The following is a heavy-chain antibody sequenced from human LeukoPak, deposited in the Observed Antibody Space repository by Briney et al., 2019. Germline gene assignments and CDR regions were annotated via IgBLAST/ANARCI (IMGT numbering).Heavy chain of an antibody. Sequence: GSSVTVSFMSSVCTFIIYAISWVGQAPGQGREWMGGIIPIFGTANYAPKFQGRVTITTDDSTSTAYMELSSLRSEDTAVYYCARDFDDGSGHYYFDYWGQGTLVTVSS. CDR1: VCTFIIYA. CDR2: IIPIFGTA. V-gene: IGHV1-69*05. J-gene: IGHJ4*02. CDR3: ARDFDDGSGHYYFDY. D-gene: IGHD3-10*01.